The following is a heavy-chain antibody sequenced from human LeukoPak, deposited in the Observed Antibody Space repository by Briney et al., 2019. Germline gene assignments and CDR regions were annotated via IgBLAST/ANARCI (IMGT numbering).Heavy chain of an antibody. CDR1: GFTFSGYS. Sequence: GGSLRLSCAASGFTFSGYSMNWVRRAPGKGLEWVSSISSSSSYIYYADSVKGRFTISRDNAKNSLYLQMNSLRAEDTAVYYCARLAWFGEMVGDYFDYWGQGTLVTVSS. J-gene: IGHJ4*01. V-gene: IGHV3-21*01. D-gene: IGHD3-10*01. CDR2: ISSSSSYI. CDR3: ARLAWFGEMVGDYFDY.